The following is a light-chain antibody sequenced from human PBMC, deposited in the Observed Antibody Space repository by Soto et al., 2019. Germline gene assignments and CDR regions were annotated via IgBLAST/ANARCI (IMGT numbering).Light chain of an antibody. CDR2: DVY. CDR3: QQYDYSRT. Sequence: DIQMTQSPSALSASVGDTVTITCRASQTIAASLAWYQHKPGEAPKLLIYDVYSLESGVPSRFSGSGSGTEFSLTIRGLQPDDFATYYCQQYDYSRTFGQGTKVEIK. V-gene: IGKV1-5*01. J-gene: IGKJ1*01. CDR1: QTIAAS.